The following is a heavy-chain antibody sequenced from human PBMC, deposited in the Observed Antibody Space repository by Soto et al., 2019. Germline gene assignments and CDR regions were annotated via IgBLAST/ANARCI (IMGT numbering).Heavy chain of an antibody. CDR2: ISSSSSTI. CDR1: GFTFSSYA. Sequence: GGSLRLSCAASGFTFSSYAMSWVRQAPGKGLEWVSYISSSSSTIYYADSVKGRFTISRDNAKNSLYLQMNSLRAEDTAVYYCARGGSGYSGYDLNYWGQGTLVTVSS. V-gene: IGHV3-48*01. J-gene: IGHJ4*02. D-gene: IGHD5-12*01. CDR3: ARGGSGYSGYDLNY.